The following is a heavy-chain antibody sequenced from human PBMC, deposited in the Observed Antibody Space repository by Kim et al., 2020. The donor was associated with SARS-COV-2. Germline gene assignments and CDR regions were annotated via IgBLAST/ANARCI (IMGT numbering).Heavy chain of an antibody. D-gene: IGHD4-4*01. CDR1: GFTVSSNY. V-gene: IGHV3-66*01. J-gene: IGHJ4*02. CDR3: SRDRGDDYSNYFLDY. CDR2: IYSGGST. Sequence: GASLRLSCAASGFTVSSNYMSWVRQAPGKGLEWVSVIYSGGSTYYADSVKGRFTISRDNSKNTLYLQMNSLRAEDKAVYYCSRDRGDDYSNYFLDYWGQGTLVTVSS.